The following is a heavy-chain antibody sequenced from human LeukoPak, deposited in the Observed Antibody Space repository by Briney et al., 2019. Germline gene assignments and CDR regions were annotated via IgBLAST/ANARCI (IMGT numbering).Heavy chain of an antibody. D-gene: IGHD3-10*01. CDR1: GVSFSSTSYY. J-gene: IGHJ4*02. Sequence: SETLSLTCTVSGVSFSSTSYYWGWIRQPPGKGLEWIGSMYYGGSNYYNPSLKSRVTISVDTSKNQFSLKLSSVTAADTAVYYCASGFGWGQGTLVTVSS. V-gene: IGHV4-39*01. CDR3: ASGFG. CDR2: MYYGGSN.